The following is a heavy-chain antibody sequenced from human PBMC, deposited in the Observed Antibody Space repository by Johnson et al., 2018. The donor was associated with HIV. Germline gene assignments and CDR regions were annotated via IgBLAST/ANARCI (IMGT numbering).Heavy chain of an antibody. Sequence: EVQLVESGGGLVRPGGSLRLSCAASGFAVSSNYMNWVRQTPGKGLEWVSVIYSGGNTYYADSVKGRFTISRDNSKNTLYLQMNSLRAEDTAVYYCAREELEPDVFDIWGQGTMVTVSS. CDR2: IYSGGNT. D-gene: IGHD1-1*01. V-gene: IGHV3-66*01. CDR3: AREELEPDVFDI. J-gene: IGHJ3*02. CDR1: GFAVSSNY.